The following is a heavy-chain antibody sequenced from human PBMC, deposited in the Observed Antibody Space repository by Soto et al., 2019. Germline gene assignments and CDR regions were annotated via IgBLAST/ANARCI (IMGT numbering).Heavy chain of an antibody. V-gene: IGHV5-51*01. CDR2: IYPGDSDT. D-gene: IGHD2-15*01. J-gene: IGHJ3*02. Sequence: GESLKISCKGSGYSFTRYWIGWVRQMPGKGLEWMGIIYPGDSDTRYSPSFQGQVTISADKSISTAYLQWSSLKASDTAMYYCARSCSGGSCYYGPGAFDIWGQGTMVTVSS. CDR1: GYSFTRYW. CDR3: ARSCSGGSCYYGPGAFDI.